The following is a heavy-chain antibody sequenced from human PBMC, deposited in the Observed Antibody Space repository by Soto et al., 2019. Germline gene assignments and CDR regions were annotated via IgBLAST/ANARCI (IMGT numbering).Heavy chain of an antibody. CDR3: ARVPNDIVVVPAAIRAFDI. V-gene: IGHV1-69*02. D-gene: IGHD2-2*02. CDR2: IIPILGIA. Sequence: GASVKASCKASGGTLSSYTISWVRQAPGQGLEWMGRIIPILGIANYAQKFQGRVTITADKSTSTAYMELSSLTSEDTAVYYCARVPNDIVVVPAAIRAFDIWGQGTMVTVSS. J-gene: IGHJ3*02. CDR1: GGTLSSYT.